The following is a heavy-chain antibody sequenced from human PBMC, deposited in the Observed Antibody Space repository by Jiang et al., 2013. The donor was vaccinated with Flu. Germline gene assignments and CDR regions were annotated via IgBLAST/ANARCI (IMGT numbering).Heavy chain of an antibody. Sequence: QSGAEVKKPGASVKVSCKASGYTFASYGISWVRQAPGQGLEWMGWISAYNGNTNYGQNLQGRVTMSTDTSTSTAYMELRSLRSDDTAVYYCARDHPTGGYDFYFYYGMDVWGQGTTVTVTS. V-gene: IGHV1-18*01. J-gene: IGHJ6*02. CDR2: ISAYNGNT. CDR3: ARDHPTGGYDFYFYYGMDV. CDR1: GYTFASYG. D-gene: IGHD6-25*01.